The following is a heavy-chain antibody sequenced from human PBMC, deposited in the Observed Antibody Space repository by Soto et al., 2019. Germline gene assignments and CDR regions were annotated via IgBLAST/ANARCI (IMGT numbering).Heavy chain of an antibody. CDR2: IYYSGST. V-gene: IGHV4-30-4*01. Sequence: QVQLQESGPGLVKPSQTLSLTCTVSGGSISSGDYYWSWIRQPPGKGLEWIGYIYYSGSTYYNPSLKSRVTISVDTSKNQFSLKLSSVTASDTAVYYCASFKAFWTHCSSTSCSNYWGQGTLVTVSS. J-gene: IGHJ4*02. CDR1: GGSISSGDYY. CDR3: ASFKAFWTHCSSTSCSNY. D-gene: IGHD2-2*01.